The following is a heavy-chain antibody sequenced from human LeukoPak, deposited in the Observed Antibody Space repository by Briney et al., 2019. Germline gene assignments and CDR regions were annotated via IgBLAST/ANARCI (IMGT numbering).Heavy chain of an antibody. J-gene: IGHJ5*02. CDR1: GGSISSYY. V-gene: IGHV4-59*01. CDR2: IYYSGST. D-gene: IGHD2-2*01. CDR3: ARARCFIGSSTSCSPWFDP. Sequence: SETLSLTCTVSGGSISSYYWSWIRQPPGKGLEWIGYIYYSGSTNYSPSLKSRVTISVDTSKNQFSLKLSSVTAADTAVYYCARARCFIGSSTSCSPWFDPWGQGTLVTVSS.